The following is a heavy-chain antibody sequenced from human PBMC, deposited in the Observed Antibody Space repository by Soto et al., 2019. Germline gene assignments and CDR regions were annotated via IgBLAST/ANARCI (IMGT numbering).Heavy chain of an antibody. Sequence: ETLSLTCTVSGGSVSSVSYYWSWIRQPPGKGLEWIGYIYYSGRTNYNPSLKGRVTISVDTSRNQFSLKLSSVTAADTAVYYCARDRVTTPRFYDYWGQGTLVTVSS. V-gene: IGHV4-61*01. J-gene: IGHJ4*02. CDR3: ARDRVTTPRFYDY. CDR2: IYYSGRT. D-gene: IGHD2-21*02. CDR1: GGSVSSVSYY.